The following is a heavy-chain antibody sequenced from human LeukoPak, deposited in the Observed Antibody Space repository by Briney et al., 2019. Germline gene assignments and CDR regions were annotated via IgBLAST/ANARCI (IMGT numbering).Heavy chain of an antibody. D-gene: IGHD2/OR15-2a*01. CDR2: IYYTGST. J-gene: IGHJ6*03. Sequence: SETLSLTCTVSGGSISSSSYYWAWIRQPPGKGLEWIGSIYYTGSTYYNPSLKSRVTISDDTSKSQFSLRLSSVTAADTAVYYCAAIVRYYYYMDVWGKGTTVTVSS. V-gene: IGHV4-39*07. CDR3: AAIVRYYYYMDV. CDR1: GGSISSSSYY.